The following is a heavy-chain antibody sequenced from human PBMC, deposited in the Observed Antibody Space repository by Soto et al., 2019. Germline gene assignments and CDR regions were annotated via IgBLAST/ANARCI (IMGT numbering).Heavy chain of an antibody. CDR1: GGPFSSYS. V-gene: IGHV3-21*01. CDR3: ARDFDVRGVFFDP. Sequence: PGGSLRLSCAASGGPFSSYSMNWVRQAPGKGLEWVSSISSSSSYIYYADSVKGRFTISRDNAKNSLYLQMNSLRAEDTAVYYCARDFDVRGVFFDPWGQGTLVTVSS. J-gene: IGHJ5*02. CDR2: ISSSSSYI.